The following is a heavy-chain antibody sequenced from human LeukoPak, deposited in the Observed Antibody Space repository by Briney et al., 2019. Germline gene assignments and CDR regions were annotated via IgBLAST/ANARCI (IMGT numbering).Heavy chain of an antibody. Sequence: SETLSLTCAVYGGSFSGYYWSWIRQPPGKGLEWIGEINHSGSTNYNPSPKSRVTISVDTSKNQFSLKLSSVTAADTAVYYCARSYCSSTSCYIYWFGPWGQGTLVTVSS. J-gene: IGHJ5*02. V-gene: IGHV4-34*01. CDR1: GGSFSGYY. CDR2: INHSGST. CDR3: ARSYCSSTSCYIYWFGP. D-gene: IGHD2-2*02.